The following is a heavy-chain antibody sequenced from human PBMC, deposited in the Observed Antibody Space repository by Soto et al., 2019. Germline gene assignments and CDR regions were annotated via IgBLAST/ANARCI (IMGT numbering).Heavy chain of an antibody. CDR1: GFRFSDFG. CDR3: AKETRSRAVTHQRVNGMVV. CDR2: ISHDGSNQ. Sequence: PVGSLRLSCAASGFRFSDFGMHWVRQAPGKGLEWVAAISHDGSNQYYGDSVKGRFSISRDHSNNRLYLQMNDLKVEDSAIYYCAKETRSRAVTHQRVNGMVVWGHGTTLTVSX. J-gene: IGHJ6*02. V-gene: IGHV3-30*18. D-gene: IGHD4-17*01.